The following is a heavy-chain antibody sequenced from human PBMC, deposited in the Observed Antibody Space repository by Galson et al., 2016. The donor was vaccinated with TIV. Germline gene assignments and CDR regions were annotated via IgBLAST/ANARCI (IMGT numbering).Heavy chain of an antibody. D-gene: IGHD3-9*01. Sequence: SVKVSCKVSGYTLTELSMHWVRQAPGKGLEWMGGFDPEDGETIYAQKFQGRVTMTEDTSTDTAYTELSSLRSEDTAVYNCATSRGRYFDWLFGYWGQGTLATVSS. CDR1: GYTLTELS. CDR3: ATSRGRYFDWLFGY. V-gene: IGHV1-24*01. J-gene: IGHJ4*02. CDR2: FDPEDGET.